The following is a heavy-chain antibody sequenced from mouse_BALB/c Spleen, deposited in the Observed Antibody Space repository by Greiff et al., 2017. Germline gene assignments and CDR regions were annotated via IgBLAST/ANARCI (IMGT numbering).Heavy chain of an antibody. CDR3: ARFYDYDDWYFDV. V-gene: IGHV14-3*02. Sequence: EVKLMESGAELVKPGASVKLSCTASGFNIKDTYMHWVKQRPEQGLEWIGRIDPANGNTKYDPKFQGKATIAADTSSNTAYLQLSSLTSEDTAVYYCARFYDYDDWYFDVWGAGTTVTVSS. CDR1: GFNIKDTY. J-gene: IGHJ1*01. D-gene: IGHD2-4*01. CDR2: IDPANGNT.